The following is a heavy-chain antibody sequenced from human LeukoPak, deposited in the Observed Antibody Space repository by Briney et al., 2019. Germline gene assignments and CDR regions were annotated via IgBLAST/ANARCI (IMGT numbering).Heavy chain of an antibody. CDR1: GGSISSYY. V-gene: IGHV4-59*08. CDR2: IYYSGST. CDR3: ARHAESGFYDYGDYELED. D-gene: IGHD4-17*01. J-gene: IGHJ4*02. Sequence: SETLSLTCTVSGGSISSYYWSWIRQPPGKGLEWIGYIYYSGSTNYNPSLKSRVTISVDTSKNQFSLKLSSVTAADTAVYYCARHAESGFYDYGDYELEDWGQGTLVTASS.